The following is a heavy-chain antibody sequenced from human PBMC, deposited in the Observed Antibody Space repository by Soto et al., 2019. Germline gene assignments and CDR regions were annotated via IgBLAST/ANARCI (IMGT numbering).Heavy chain of an antibody. CDR1: GFTFSSYS. V-gene: IGHV3-21*01. Sequence: GGSLRLSCAASGFTFSSYSMNWVRQAPGKGLEWVSSISSSSSYIYYADSVKGRFTISRDNAKNSLYLQMNSLRAEDTAVYYCARAPTRIWPPQDYYFDYWGQGTLVTLSS. J-gene: IGHJ4*02. CDR2: ISSSSSYI. CDR3: ARAPTRIWPPQDYYFDY.